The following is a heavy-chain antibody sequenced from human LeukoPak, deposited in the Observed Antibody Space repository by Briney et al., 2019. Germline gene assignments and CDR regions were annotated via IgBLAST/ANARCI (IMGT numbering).Heavy chain of an antibody. Sequence: GGSVRLSCAASGFTFSSYWMHWVRQAPGGGRVCVSRINSDGSSTSYADSVKGRFTISRDNAKNTLYLQMNSLRDEDTAVYNCARTNRNYDSSASRLVNYMDVWGKGTTVTVSS. CDR3: ARTNRNYDSSASRLVNYMDV. CDR2: INSDGSST. J-gene: IGHJ6*03. V-gene: IGHV3-74*01. CDR1: GFTFSSYW. D-gene: IGHD3-22*01.